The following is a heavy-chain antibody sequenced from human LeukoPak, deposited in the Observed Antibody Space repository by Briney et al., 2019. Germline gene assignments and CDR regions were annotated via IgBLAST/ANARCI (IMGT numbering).Heavy chain of an antibody. CDR2: LYYSGST. Sequence: KPSETLSLTCTVSGGSISSGTYYWGWIRQPPGKGLEWIGSLYYSGSTYYSPSLKSRVTMSVDTSKNQFSLKLTSVTAADTAVYYCARDMTYHFYGMDVWGQGTTVTVSS. CDR3: ARDMTYHFYGMDV. V-gene: IGHV4-39*01. CDR1: GGSISSGTYY. J-gene: IGHJ6*02.